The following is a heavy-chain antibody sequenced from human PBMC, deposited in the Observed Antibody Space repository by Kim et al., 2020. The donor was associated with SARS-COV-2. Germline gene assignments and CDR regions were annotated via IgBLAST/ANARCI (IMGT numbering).Heavy chain of an antibody. D-gene: IGHD2-2*01. CDR3: ARGLTSCSSTSCYVFAFDI. CDR2: IYTSGRT. Sequence: SETLSLTCTVSGGSISSYYWSWIRQPAGKGLEWIGRIYTSGRTNYNPSLKSRVTMSGDTSKNQFSLKLRSVTAADTAVYYCARGLTSCSSTSCYVFAFDICGQRTMATVSS. V-gene: IGHV4-4*07. CDR1: GGSISSYY. J-gene: IGHJ3*02.